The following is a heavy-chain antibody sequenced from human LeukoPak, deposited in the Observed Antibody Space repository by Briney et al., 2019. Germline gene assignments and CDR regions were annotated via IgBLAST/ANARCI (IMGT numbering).Heavy chain of an antibody. CDR1: GFTFSSYS. V-gene: IGHV3-21*01. CDR3: ARDGLGYCSGGSCYSSAFDI. Sequence: GGSLRLSCAASGFTFSSYSMNWVRQAPGKGLEWVSSISSSSRYIYYADSVKGRFTISRDNAKNSLYLQMNSLRAEDTAVYYCARDGLGYCSGGSCYSSAFDIWGQGTMVTVSS. CDR2: ISSSSRYI. D-gene: IGHD2-15*01. J-gene: IGHJ3*02.